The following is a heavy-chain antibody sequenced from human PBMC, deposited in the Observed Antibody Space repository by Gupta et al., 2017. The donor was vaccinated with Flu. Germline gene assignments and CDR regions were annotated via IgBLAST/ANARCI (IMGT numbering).Heavy chain of an antibody. CDR2: ISWNSGSI. J-gene: IGHJ3*02. CDR1: GFTFDAYA. V-gene: IGHV3-9*01. Sequence: EVQLVESGGGLVQPGRSLRLSCAASGFTFDAYAMHWVRQAPGKGLEWVSGISWNSGSIGYADSVKGRFTISRDNAKNSLYLQMNSLRAEDTALYYCAKEGAQNTRLQFDAFDIWGQGTMVTGSS. D-gene: IGHD2/OR15-2a*01. CDR3: AKEGAQNTRLQFDAFDI.